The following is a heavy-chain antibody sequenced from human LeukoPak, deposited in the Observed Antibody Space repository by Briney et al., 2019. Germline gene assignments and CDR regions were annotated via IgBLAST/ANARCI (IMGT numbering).Heavy chain of an antibody. J-gene: IGHJ4*02. CDR2: IYYSGST. CDR3: ARGVRYSSSWSDKIDY. CDR1: GGSISSYY. D-gene: IGHD6-13*01. V-gene: IGHV4-59*12. Sequence: SETLSLTCTVSGGSISSYYWSWLRQPPGKGLEWIGYIYYSGSTNYNPSLKSRVTISVDTSKNQFSLKLSSVTAADTAVYYCARGVRYSSSWSDKIDYWGQGTLVTVSS.